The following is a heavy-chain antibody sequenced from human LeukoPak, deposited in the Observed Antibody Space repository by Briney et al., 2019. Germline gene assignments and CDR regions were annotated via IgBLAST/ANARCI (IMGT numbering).Heavy chain of an antibody. Sequence: GGSLRLSCAASGFTFSSYSMSWVRQAPGKGLEWVSGISGSGDSTYYADSVKGRFTISRDNSKNTLYLQMNSLRAEDTAVYYCANHRWLQSGYSDYWGQGTLVTVSS. CDR1: GFTFSSYS. V-gene: IGHV3-23*01. D-gene: IGHD5-24*01. CDR3: ANHRWLQSGYSDY. J-gene: IGHJ4*02. CDR2: ISGSGDST.